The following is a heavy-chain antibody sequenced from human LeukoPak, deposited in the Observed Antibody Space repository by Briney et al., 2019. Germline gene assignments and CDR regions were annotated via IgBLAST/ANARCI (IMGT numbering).Heavy chain of an antibody. CDR2: MNPNSGNT. D-gene: IGHD1-26*01. J-gene: IGHJ4*02. CDR1: GYTFTGYY. Sequence: ASVKVSCKASGYTFTGYYMHWVRQAPGQGLEWMGWMNPNSGNTGYAQKFQGRVTMTRNTSISTAYMELSSLRSEDTAVYYCARWSIVGATFDYWGQGTLVTVSS. CDR3: ARWSIVGATFDY. V-gene: IGHV1-8*02.